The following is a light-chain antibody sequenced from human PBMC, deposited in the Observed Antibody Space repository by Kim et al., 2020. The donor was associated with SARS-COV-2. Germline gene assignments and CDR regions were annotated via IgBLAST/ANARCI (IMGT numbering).Light chain of an antibody. CDR3: PSYNRDNVL. CDR2: EDD. J-gene: IGLJ2*01. CDR1: SGSIDDNY. V-gene: IGLV6-57*04. Sequence: NFMLTQPHSVSESPGKTVTISCTRSSGSIDDNYVQWYQQRPGGVPTTVIYEDDQRPSGVSDRFSGSIDNSSNSASLTISGLRTEDEADYYWPSYNRDNVLFGGGTQLTVL.